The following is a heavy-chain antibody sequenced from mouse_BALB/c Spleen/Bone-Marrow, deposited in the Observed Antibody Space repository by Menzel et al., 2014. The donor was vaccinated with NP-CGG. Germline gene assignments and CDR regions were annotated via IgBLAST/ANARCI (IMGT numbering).Heavy chain of an antibody. V-gene: IGHV4-1*02. CDR2: INPDSSTI. D-gene: IGHD1-1*01. J-gene: IGHJ3*01. Sequence: EVQGVESGGGLVQPGGSLKLSCAASGFAFSRYWMSWVRQAPGKGLEWIGAINPDSSTINYTPSLKGKFIISRDNAKNTLYLQRSKGRSEDTALYYGARLSDYGRFDYWGQGTPVTVSA. CDR1: GFAFSRYW. CDR3: ARLSDYGRFDY.